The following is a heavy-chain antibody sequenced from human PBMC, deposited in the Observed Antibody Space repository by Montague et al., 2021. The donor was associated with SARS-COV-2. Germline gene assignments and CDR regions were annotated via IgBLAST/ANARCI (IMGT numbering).Heavy chain of an antibody. CDR3: ARGAPGY. V-gene: IGHV4-34*01. Sequence: SETLSLTCSRLGSWYSGADRKSTRLNPRHQKKSYAVFSLKKNTKYNPSLKSRVTISVDTSKNQFSLDLTSVTAADTAMYYCARGAPGYWGQGTLVTVAS. CDR1: GSWYSGAD. CDR2: FSLKKNT. J-gene: IGHJ4*02.